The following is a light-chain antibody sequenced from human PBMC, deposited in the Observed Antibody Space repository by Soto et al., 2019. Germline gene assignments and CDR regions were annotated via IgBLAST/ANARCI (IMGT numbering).Light chain of an antibody. Sequence: DIVLTQSPATLSLSPGERATLSCRASQSVSSYLAWYQQKPGQAPRLLIYDASNRATGIPARFSGSGSGTDFTLTIRSLAPEDFAVYYCQQRSNWPPLYTFGQGTKLEIK. V-gene: IGKV3-11*01. CDR3: QQRSNWPPLYT. CDR1: QSVSSY. CDR2: DAS. J-gene: IGKJ2*01.